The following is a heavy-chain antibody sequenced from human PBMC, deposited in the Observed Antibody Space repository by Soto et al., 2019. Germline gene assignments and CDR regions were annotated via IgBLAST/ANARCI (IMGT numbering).Heavy chain of an antibody. D-gene: IGHD3-22*01. Sequence: PGGSLRLSCAASGFTFSRHGMHWVRLAPGKGLEWVASVSNDEGHRHYADSVTGRFTISRDNSKNTLYLQLNSLRAEDTAVYYCGKDYDSSGYFITSDYWGQGTLVTVSS. CDR3: GKDYDSSGYFITSDY. CDR1: GFTFSRHG. CDR2: VSNDEGHR. J-gene: IGHJ4*02. V-gene: IGHV3-30*02.